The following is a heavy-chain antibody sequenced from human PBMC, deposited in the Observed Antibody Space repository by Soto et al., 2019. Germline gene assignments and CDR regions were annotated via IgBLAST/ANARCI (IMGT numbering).Heavy chain of an antibody. CDR3: ARGPEDTAPCGLYYYYGMDV. CDR1: GFTVSSNY. V-gene: IGHV3-66*03. D-gene: IGHD5-18*01. CDR2: IYSCGST. J-gene: IGHJ6*02. Sequence: GGSLRLSCAASGFTVSSNYMSWVRQAPGKRLEWVSVIYSCGSTYYADSVKGRFTISRDNSKNTLYLQMNSLRAEDTAVYYCARGPEDTAPCGLYYYYGMDVWGQGTTVTVSS.